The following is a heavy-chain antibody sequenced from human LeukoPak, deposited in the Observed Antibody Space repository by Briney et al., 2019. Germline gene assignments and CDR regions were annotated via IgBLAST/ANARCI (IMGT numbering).Heavy chain of an antibody. CDR1: GGSVSSSSYY. D-gene: IGHD6-13*01. V-gene: IGHV4-61*01. Sequence: SETLSLTCIVSGGSVSSSSYYWSWIRQPPGKGLEWIGYIYYSGSTNYNPSLKSRVTITVDTSKNQFSLRLSSVTAADTAVYYCARNNEGSSWYWNYFDYWGQGTLVTVSS. J-gene: IGHJ4*02. CDR3: ARNNEGSSWYWNYFDY. CDR2: IYYSGST.